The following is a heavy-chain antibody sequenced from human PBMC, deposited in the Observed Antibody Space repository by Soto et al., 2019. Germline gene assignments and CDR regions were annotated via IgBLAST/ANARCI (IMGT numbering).Heavy chain of an antibody. CDR3: AREERMTCTSSTCYDFVF. D-gene: IGHD2-2*01. V-gene: IGHV1-18*04. CDR2: TSADNGDT. Sequence: QVQLVQSGAEVKEPGASVKVSCKASGYSFTHYGFSWVRQAPGQGLEWMAWTSADNGDTNYAPKLQGRVTLTTDTSTGTAYMERRSLWSDDTSVYYWAREERMTCTSSTCYDFVFWGQGTLVSVSS. CDR1: GYSFTHYG. J-gene: IGHJ4*02.